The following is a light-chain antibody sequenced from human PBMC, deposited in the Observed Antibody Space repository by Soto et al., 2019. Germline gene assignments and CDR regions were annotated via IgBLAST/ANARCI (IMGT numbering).Light chain of an antibody. Sequence: IVLTQSPGTLSLSPGERATLSCRASQSVSNNYLAWYQQKPGQAPRLLIYGASNRATGIPDRFSGSGSGTDFTLTISRLEPEDFAVYHCHQYGNSPWTFGQGTKVDIK. V-gene: IGKV3-20*01. CDR1: QSVSNNY. CDR3: HQYGNSPWT. J-gene: IGKJ1*01. CDR2: GAS.